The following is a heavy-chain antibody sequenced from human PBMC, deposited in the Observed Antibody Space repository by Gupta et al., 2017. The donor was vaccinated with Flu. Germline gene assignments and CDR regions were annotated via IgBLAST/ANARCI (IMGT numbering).Heavy chain of an antibody. Sequence: RGRGGSTYYEDSVKGRCTISRDNSKNTLYLQMNSLRAEDTDVYYCARSLISYCTTTSGYGRVGFDIWGQGTMVTVSS. CDR3: ARSLISYCTTTSGYGRVGFDI. V-gene: IGHV3-23*01. J-gene: IGHJ3*02. CDR2: RGRGGST. D-gene: IGHD2-2*01.